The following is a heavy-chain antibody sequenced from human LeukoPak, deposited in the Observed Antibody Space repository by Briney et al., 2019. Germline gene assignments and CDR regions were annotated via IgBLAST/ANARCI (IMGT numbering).Heavy chain of an antibody. V-gene: IGHV4-34*01. J-gene: IGHJ6*02. CDR3: ARATRRGYYGSGSYKSYYYGMDV. D-gene: IGHD3-10*01. CDR1: GGSFSGYY. Sequence: SETLSLTCAVYGGSFSGYYWSWIRQPPGKGLEWVGEINHSGSTNYNPSLKSRVTISVDTSKNQFSLKLSSVTAADTAVYYCARATRRGYYGSGSYKSYYYGMDVWGQGTTVTVSS. CDR2: INHSGST.